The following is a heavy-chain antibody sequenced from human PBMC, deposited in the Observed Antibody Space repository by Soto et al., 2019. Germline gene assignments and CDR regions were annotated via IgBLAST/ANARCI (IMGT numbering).Heavy chain of an antibody. J-gene: IGHJ4*02. CDR2: IYYSGST. CDR1: GDSISSYY. D-gene: IGHD6-19*01. CDR3: ARHQSGWYGYYFDY. V-gene: IGHV4-59*08. Sequence: QVQLQESGPGLVKPSETLSLTCTVSGDSISSYYWSWIRQPPGKGLEWIGYIYYSGSTNYNPSLKSRVTISVDTPKNQFSLKLSSVTAADTAVYYCARHQSGWYGYYFDYWGQGTLVTVSS.